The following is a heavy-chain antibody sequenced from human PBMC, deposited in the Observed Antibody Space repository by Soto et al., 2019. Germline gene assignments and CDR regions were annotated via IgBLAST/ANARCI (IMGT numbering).Heavy chain of an antibody. D-gene: IGHD4-17*01. J-gene: IGHJ4*02. CDR1: GFAFSSYS. V-gene: IGHV3-48*02. CDR2: ISGSSRTT. CDR3: ARSYNDYGCFDD. Sequence: EVQLVESGGGLVQPGGSLKLSCAASGFAFSSYSMNWVRQAPGKGLEWVSYISGSSRTTSYADSVKGRFTISRDTAKKSLFLQMNSLTDEDTAGYYCARSYNDYGCFDDWGQGAMVTVS.